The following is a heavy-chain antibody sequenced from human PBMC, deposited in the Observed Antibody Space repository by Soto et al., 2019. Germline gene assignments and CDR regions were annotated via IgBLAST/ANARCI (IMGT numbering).Heavy chain of an antibody. V-gene: IGHV3-23*01. CDR1: GFTVSSYA. Sequence: GGSLRLSCAASGFTVSSYAMSWVRQAPGKGLEWVSAISSSGGSTYYAESVKGRFTISRDNSKNMLYLQMNSLRAEDTAVYYCAKEEYSQIFDYWGQGTLVTVSS. CDR3: AKEEYSQIFDY. CDR2: ISSSGGST. D-gene: IGHD6-6*01. J-gene: IGHJ4*02.